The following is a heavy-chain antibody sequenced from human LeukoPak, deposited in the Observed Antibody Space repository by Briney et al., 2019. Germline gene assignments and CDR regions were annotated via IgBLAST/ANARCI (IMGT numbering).Heavy chain of an antibody. CDR2: ITGSGDNT. CDR1: GFTFSSYG. V-gene: IGHV3-23*01. D-gene: IGHD2-15*01. J-gene: IGHJ4*02. CDR3: AKRGTRSSGSCIDY. Sequence: PGGSLRLSCAASGFTFSSYGVTWVRQAPGKGLEWVSAITGSGDNTYYADSVKGRFSISRDNSKNTLYLQMNSLRAEDTAVYYCAKRGTRSSGSCIDYWGLGTLVTVSS.